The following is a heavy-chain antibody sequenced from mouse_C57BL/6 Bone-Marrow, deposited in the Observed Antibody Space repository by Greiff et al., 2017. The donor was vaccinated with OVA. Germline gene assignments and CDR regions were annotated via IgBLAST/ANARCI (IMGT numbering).Heavy chain of an antibody. CDR1: GYTFTSYD. V-gene: IGHV1-85*01. Sequence: VKLQESGPELVKPGASVKLSCKASGYTFTSYDINWVKQRPGQGLEWIGWIYPRDGSTKYNEKFKGKATLTVDTSSSTAYMELHSLTSEDSAVYFCARHPGSSYYWYVDVWGTGTTVTVSS. CDR2: IYPRDGST. D-gene: IGHD1-1*01. CDR3: ARHPGSSYYWYVDV. J-gene: IGHJ1*03.